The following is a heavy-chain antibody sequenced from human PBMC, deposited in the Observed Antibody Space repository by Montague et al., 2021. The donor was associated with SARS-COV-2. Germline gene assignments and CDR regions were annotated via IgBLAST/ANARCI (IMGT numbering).Heavy chain of an antibody. D-gene: IGHD1-26*01. CDR3: GSATTAYFRFDY. J-gene: IGHJ4*02. CDR2: IYYSGTT. Sequence: SETLSLTCTVSGASIGRPTYYWGWICQPPGKDLECIGSIYYSGTTHYNPSLRSRVTISLDTSKNQVSPKLTSVTAADTAFYYCGSATTAYFRFDYWGRGTLISVSS. V-gene: IGHV4-39*03. CDR1: GASIGRPTYY.